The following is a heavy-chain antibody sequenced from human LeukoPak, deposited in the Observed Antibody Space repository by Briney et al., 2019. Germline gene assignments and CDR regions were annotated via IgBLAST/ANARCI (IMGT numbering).Heavy chain of an antibody. V-gene: IGHV3-21*01. CDR3: ARDEGYSSSWYRNYYFDY. D-gene: IGHD6-13*01. Sequence: PGGSLRLSCAASGFTFSSYSMNWVRQAPGKGLEWVSSISSSSSYIYYADSVKGRFTISRDNAKNSLYLQMNSLRAEDTAVYYCARDEGYSSSWYRNYYFDYWGQGTLVTVSS. J-gene: IGHJ4*02. CDR2: ISSSSSYI. CDR1: GFTFSSYS.